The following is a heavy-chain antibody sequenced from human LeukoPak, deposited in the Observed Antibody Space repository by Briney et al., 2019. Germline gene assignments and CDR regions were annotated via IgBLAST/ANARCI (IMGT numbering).Heavy chain of an antibody. V-gene: IGHV4-30-2*01. CDR3: ARGSYSGYDFWFDP. D-gene: IGHD5-12*01. J-gene: IGHJ5*02. CDR1: GGSISSGGYS. CDR2: IYHGGST. Sequence: SETLSLTCAVSGGSISSGGYSWSWIGQPPGKGLEWIGYIYHGGSTYYDPSLKSRVTISVDRSKNQFSLKLTSVTAADTAVYYCARGSYSGYDFWFDPWGQGTLVTVSS.